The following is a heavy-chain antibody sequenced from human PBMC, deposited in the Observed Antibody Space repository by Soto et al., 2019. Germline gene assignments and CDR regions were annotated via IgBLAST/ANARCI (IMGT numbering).Heavy chain of an antibody. D-gene: IGHD3-16*01. CDR1: GFTLSSNA. CDR3: ARDLATFEDY. J-gene: IGHJ4*02. Sequence: QVQLVESGGGVVQPGRSLRLSCAASGFTLSSNAMHWVRQAPGKGLEWVAVISYDEVNKYYADSVKGRFTVSRDISKNTMYLQMNSLRPEDTAVYYCARDLATFEDYWGQGTLVTVSS. CDR2: ISYDEVNK. V-gene: IGHV3-30-3*01.